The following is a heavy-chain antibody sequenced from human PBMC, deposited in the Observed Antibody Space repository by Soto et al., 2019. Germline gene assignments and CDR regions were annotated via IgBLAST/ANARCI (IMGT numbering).Heavy chain of an antibody. D-gene: IGHD3-3*02. CDR1: GGSISSGGYY. J-gene: IGHJ3*02. Sequence: QVQLQESGPGLVKPSQTLSLTCTVSGGSISSGGYYWSWIRQHPGKGLEWIGYIYYSGSTYYNPSLKGRVTISVDTSKSQSSLKLSSVTSADTAVYYCARHLSVEAFDIWGQGTMVTVSS. V-gene: IGHV4-31*03. CDR2: IYYSGST. CDR3: ARHLSVEAFDI.